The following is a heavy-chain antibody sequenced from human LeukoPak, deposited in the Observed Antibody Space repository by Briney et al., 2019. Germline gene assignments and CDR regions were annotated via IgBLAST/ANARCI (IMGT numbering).Heavy chain of an antibody. CDR2: IDGSGDNT. J-gene: IGHJ4*02. CDR1: GFTFRNFA. D-gene: IGHD4-17*01. Sequence: GGSLRLSCAASGFTFRNFAMTWVRQTPGKGLEWVSTIDGSGDNTYFADSVKGRFTISRDNSKSTLYLQMTSLRAEDTAIYYCAKDSGDLPIDYWGQGTLVTVSS. V-gene: IGHV3-23*01. CDR3: AKDSGDLPIDY.